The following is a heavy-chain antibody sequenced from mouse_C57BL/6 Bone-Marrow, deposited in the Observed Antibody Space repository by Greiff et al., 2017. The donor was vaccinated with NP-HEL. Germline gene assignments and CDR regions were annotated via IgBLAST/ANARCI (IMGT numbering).Heavy chain of an antibody. D-gene: IGHD1-1*01. V-gene: IGHV1-81*01. CDR1: GYTFTSYG. CDR3: ARSDYYGSSFDY. CDR2: IYPRSGNT. Sequence: QVQLQQSGAELARPGASVKLSCKASGYTFTSYGISWVKQRTGQGLEWIGEIYPRSGNTYYNEKFKGKATLTADKSSSTAYMELRSLSSEDSAVYFCARSDYYGSSFDYWGQGTTLTVSS. J-gene: IGHJ2*01.